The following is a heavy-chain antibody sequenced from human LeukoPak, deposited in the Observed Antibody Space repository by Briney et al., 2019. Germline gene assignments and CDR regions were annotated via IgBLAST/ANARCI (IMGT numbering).Heavy chain of an antibody. Sequence: GGSLRLSCAASRFTVSSNYMSWVRQAPGKGLEWVSVIYSGGSTYYADSVKGRFTISRHNSKNTLYLQMNSLRAEDTAVYYCARAPPGYCSGGSCLYYYYGMDVWGQGTTVTVSS. CDR3: ARAPPGYCSGGSCLYYYYGMDV. D-gene: IGHD2-15*01. CDR1: RFTVSSNY. J-gene: IGHJ6*02. CDR2: IYSGGST. V-gene: IGHV3-53*04.